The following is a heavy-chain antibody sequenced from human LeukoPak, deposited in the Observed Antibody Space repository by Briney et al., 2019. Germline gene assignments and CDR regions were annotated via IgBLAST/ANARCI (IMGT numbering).Heavy chain of an antibody. V-gene: IGHV3-66*01. CDR1: GFSVSSNY. D-gene: IGHD3-10*01. CDR3: ARDFMAGFYFHY. Sequence: GGSLRLSCVASGFSVSSNYMNWVRQAPGKGLEWVSLIHSGGSTYFADSVKGRFAISRDNSRNILYLQMNSLRAEDTAVYYCARDFMAGFYFHYWGQGTLVTVSS. J-gene: IGHJ4*02. CDR2: IHSGGST.